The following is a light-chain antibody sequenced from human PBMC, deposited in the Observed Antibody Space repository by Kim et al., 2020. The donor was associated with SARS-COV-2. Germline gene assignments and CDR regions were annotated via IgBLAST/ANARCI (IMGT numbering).Light chain of an antibody. CDR3: QQYGSSPLT. Sequence: PGERAPLSCRARQSVSSSYLAWYQQKPGQAPRLLIYGASSRATGIPDRFSGSGSGTDFTLTISRLEPEDFAVYYCQQYGSSPLTFGGGTKVEIK. CDR2: GAS. CDR1: QSVSSSY. V-gene: IGKV3-20*01. J-gene: IGKJ4*01.